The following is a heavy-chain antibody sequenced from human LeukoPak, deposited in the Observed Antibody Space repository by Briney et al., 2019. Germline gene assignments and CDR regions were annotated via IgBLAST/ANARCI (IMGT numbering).Heavy chain of an antibody. V-gene: IGHV3-74*01. CDR2: INSDGSTT. CDR3: AKGVVHYDSSGYYPNFDY. Sequence: GGSLRLSCGASGFTFSSYWMHWVRQAPGKGLVWISRINSDGSTTSYADSVKGRFTISRDNAKNTLYLQMNSLRAEDTAVYYCAKGVVHYDSSGYYPNFDYWGQGTLVTVSS. J-gene: IGHJ4*02. CDR1: GFTFSSYW. D-gene: IGHD3-22*01.